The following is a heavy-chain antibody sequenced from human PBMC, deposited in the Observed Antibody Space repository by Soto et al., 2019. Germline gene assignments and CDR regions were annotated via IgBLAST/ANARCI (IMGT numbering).Heavy chain of an antibody. Sequence: SQTLSLTCAISGDSFSSNSAAWNGIRQSPSRGLEWLGRTYYRSKWYNDYAVSVKSRITINPDTSKNQFSLQLNSVTPEDTAVYYCARDSGGSYGNWFDPWGQGTLVTVSS. J-gene: IGHJ5*02. D-gene: IGHD1-26*01. CDR1: GDSFSSNSAA. V-gene: IGHV6-1*01. CDR3: ARDSGGSYGNWFDP. CDR2: TYYRSKWYN.